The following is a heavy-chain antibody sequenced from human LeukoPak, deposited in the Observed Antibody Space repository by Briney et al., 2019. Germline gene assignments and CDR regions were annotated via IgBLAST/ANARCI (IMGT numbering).Heavy chain of an antibody. J-gene: IGHJ4*02. D-gene: IGHD6-13*01. CDR2: INPNSGGT. Sequence: GXSVKVSCKASGYTFTGYYMHWVRQAPGQGLEWMGRINPNSGGTNYAQKFQGRVTMTRDTSISTAYMELSRLRSDDTAVYYCARRSIAAAVWDYWGQGTLVTVSS. CDR3: ARRSIAAAVWDY. V-gene: IGHV1-2*06. CDR1: GYTFTGYY.